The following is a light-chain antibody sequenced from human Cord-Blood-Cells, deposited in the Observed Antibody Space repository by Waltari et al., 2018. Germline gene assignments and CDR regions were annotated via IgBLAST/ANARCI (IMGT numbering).Light chain of an antibody. CDR1: STHIGAGYD. V-gene: IGLV1-40*01. J-gene: IGLJ1*01. CDR3: QSYDSSLSVYV. CDR2: GNS. Sequence: QSVLTQPPSASGAPGQWVTISCTGSSTHIGAGYDVHWYQQPTGTAPKPLMYGNSNRPSGVPDRFSGSKSGPSASLAITGLQAEDEADYYCQSYDSSLSVYVFGTGTKVTVL.